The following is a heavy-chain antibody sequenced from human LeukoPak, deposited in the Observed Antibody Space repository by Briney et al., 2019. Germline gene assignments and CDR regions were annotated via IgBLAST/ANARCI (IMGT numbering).Heavy chain of an antibody. Sequence: PGGSLRLSCAASGFTFSSHLMHWVRQAPGKGLVWVSRISSDRTYTNYADSVRGRFTISRDNSKNTLYLQMNSLRAEDTAVYYCAKDPSGSYHGDYWGQGTLVTVSS. CDR2: ISSDRTYT. CDR3: AKDPSGSYHGDY. J-gene: IGHJ4*02. V-gene: IGHV3-74*01. D-gene: IGHD1-26*01. CDR1: GFTFSSHL.